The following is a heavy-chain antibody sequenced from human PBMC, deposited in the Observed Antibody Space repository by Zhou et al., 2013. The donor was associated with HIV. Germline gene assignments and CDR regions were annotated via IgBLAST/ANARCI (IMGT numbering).Heavy chain of an antibody. D-gene: IGHD6-25*01. J-gene: IGHJ3*01. CDR3: ATEAAASYGCDV. V-gene: IGHV1-69*12. CDR2: IIPIFGRP. Sequence: QVQLVQSGAQLKKPGSSVTVSCRPAGGTFSTYGFSWVRQAPGKGLEWMGGIIPIFGRPNYAQKFQGRVTITADESTTTAHMELSSLRSEDTAVYYCATEAAASYGCDVWGQGTMVTVDS. CDR1: GGTFSTYG.